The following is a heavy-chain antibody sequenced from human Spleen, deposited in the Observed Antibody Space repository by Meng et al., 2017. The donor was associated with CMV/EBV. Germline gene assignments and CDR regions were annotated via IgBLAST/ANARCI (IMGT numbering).Heavy chain of an antibody. CDR1: GFTFSDYS. V-gene: IGHV3-48*04. J-gene: IGHJ4*02. D-gene: IGHD1-26*01. Sequence: GGSLRLSCAASGFTFSDYSLNWVRQAPGKGLEWISYISFSGTTMYYADSVKGRFTISRDYSKNSLYLQMNSLRADDTAVYYCARTTSGSYHFDYWGQGTLVTVSS. CDR2: ISFSGTTM. CDR3: ARTTSGSYHFDY.